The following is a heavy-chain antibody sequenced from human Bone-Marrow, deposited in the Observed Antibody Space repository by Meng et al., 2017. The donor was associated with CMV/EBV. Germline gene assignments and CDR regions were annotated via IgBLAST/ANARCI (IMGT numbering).Heavy chain of an antibody. V-gene: IGHV3-48*03. J-gene: IGHJ5*01. Sequence: GESLKISCAASGFTFSSYEMNWVRQAPGKGLEWVSYISSSGSTIYYADSVRGRFTISRDNAKNSLYLQMSTLGAEDTAVYYCARVNWAAQYKWFDPWGQGTLVTVSS. CDR2: ISSSGSTI. CDR3: ARVNWAAQYKWFDP. D-gene: IGHD2-15*01. CDR1: GFTFSSYE.